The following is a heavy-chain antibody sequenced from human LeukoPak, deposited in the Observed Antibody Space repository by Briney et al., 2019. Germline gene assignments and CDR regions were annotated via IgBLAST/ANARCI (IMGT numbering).Heavy chain of an antibody. CDR2: ISWNGGST. V-gene: IGHV3-20*04. CDR1: GYTFDDYG. J-gene: IGHJ3*02. CDR3: ARHDSSGPYNAFDI. Sequence: PGGSLRLSCAASGYTFDDYGMSWVRQAPGKGLEWVSFISWNGGSTGYADSVKGRFTSSRDNAKNSLYLQMSSLRAEDPAVYYCARHDSSGPYNAFDIWGQGTMVTVSP. D-gene: IGHD3-22*01.